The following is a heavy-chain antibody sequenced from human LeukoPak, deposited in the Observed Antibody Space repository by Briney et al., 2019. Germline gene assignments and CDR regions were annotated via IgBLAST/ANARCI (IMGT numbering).Heavy chain of an antibody. V-gene: IGHV1-46*01. CDR3: ARAVYSYGWVDY. CDR1: GYIFTSYF. D-gene: IGHD5-18*01. J-gene: IGHJ4*02. CDR2: INPSGGST. Sequence: PGASVKVSCKASGYIFTSYFMHWVRQAPGQGLEWMGIINPSGGSTSYAQKFQGRVTMTRDMSTSTVYMELSSLRSEDTAVYYCARAVYSYGWVDYWGQGTLVTVSS.